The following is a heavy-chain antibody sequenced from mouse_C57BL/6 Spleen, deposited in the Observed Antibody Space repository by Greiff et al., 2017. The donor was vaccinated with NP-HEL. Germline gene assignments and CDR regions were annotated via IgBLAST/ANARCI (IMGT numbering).Heavy chain of an antibody. J-gene: IGHJ4*01. CDR2: INPGSGGT. V-gene: IGHV1-54*01. CDR3: ARGDYDGAMDY. D-gene: IGHD2-4*01. CDR1: GYAFTNYL. Sequence: VQLVESGAELVRPGTSVKVSCKASGYAFTNYLIEWVKQRPGQGLEWIGVINPGSGGTNYNEKFKGKATLTADKSSSTAYMQLSSLTSEDSAVYFCARGDYDGAMDYWGQGTSVTVSS.